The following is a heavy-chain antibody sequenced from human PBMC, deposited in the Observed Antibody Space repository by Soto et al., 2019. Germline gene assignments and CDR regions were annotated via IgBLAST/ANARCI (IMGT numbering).Heavy chain of an antibody. CDR2: ISGSGGTT. V-gene: IGHV3-23*01. CDR1: GFTFSSYA. D-gene: IGHD2-15*01. Sequence: EVQLLESGGGLAQPGGSLRLSCTVSGFTFSSYAMSWVRQAPGKGLEWVSAISGSGGTTNYADSVKGRFTISRDNSKNTLYLQMNSLRVEDTAVYYCAKVVCTSSCYDYWGQGTLVTVSS. CDR3: AKVVCTSSCYDY. J-gene: IGHJ4*02.